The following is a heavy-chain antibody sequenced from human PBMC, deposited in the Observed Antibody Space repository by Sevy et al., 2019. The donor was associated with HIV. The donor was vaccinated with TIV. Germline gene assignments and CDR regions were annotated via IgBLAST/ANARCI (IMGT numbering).Heavy chain of an antibody. Sequence: GGSLRLSCAASGFTFSSYAMHWVRQAPGRGLEWVAVISYDGSNKYYAYSVKGRFTISRDKSKNTLYLQMNSLRAEDTAVYYCARATPIFGGGGATNYYGMDVWGQGTTVTVSS. CDR1: GFTFSSYA. V-gene: IGHV3-30-3*01. CDR2: ISYDGSNK. J-gene: IGHJ6*02. D-gene: IGHD3-10*01. CDR3: ARATPIFGGGGATNYYGMDV.